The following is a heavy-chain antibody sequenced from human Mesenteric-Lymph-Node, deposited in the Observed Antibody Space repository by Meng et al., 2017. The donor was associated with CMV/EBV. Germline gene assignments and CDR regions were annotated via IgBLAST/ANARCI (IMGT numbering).Heavy chain of an antibody. CDR2: IKSDGSST. CDR3: ARGYCSSISCLFDY. Sequence: GESLKISCAASGFTFSSYSMNWVRQAPGKGLMWVSRIKSDGSSTNYADSVKGRFTISRDNAKNTLYLQMNSLRAEDTAVYYCARGYCSSISCLFDYWGQGTLVTVSS. D-gene: IGHD2-2*01. J-gene: IGHJ4*02. CDR1: GFTFSSYS. V-gene: IGHV3-74*01.